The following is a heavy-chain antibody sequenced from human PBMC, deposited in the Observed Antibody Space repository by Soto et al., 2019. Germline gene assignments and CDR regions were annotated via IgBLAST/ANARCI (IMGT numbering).Heavy chain of an antibody. D-gene: IGHD5-12*01. V-gene: IGHV4-39*01. CDR3: ARPGSPLAALAYFDY. CDR1: GGSISSSSYY. Sequence: QLQLQESGPGLVKPSETLSLTCTVSGGSISSSSYYWGWIRQPPGKGLEWIGSIYYSGSTYYNPSLTSRVTISVDTSKNPFSLKLSSVTAADTAVYYCARPGSPLAALAYFDYWGQGTLVTVSS. CDR2: IYYSGST. J-gene: IGHJ4*02.